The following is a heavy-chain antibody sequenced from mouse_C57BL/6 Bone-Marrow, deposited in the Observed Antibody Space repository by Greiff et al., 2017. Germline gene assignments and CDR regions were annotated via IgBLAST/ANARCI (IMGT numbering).Heavy chain of an antibody. CDR1: GFTFSSYG. Sequence: EVKLVESGGDLVKPGGSLKLSCAASGFTFSSYGMSWVRQTPDKRLEWVATISSGGSYTYYPDSVKGRFTISRDNAKNTRYLQMSSLKSEDTAMYYCARHDAGDYFDYWGQGTTLTVSS. CDR2: ISSGGSYT. J-gene: IGHJ2*01. V-gene: IGHV5-6*02. CDR3: ARHDAGDYFDY.